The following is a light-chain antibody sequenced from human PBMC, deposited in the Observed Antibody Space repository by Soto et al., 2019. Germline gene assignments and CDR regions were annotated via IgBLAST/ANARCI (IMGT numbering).Light chain of an antibody. CDR3: SSYAGSDVFV. CDR1: SSDVGAYNY. CDR2: EVS. J-gene: IGLJ1*01. V-gene: IGLV2-8*01. Sequence: QSVLTQPPSASGSPGQSVAISRTGTSSDVGAYNYVAWYQQHPGKVPKLMIYEVSKRPSGVPDRFSGSKSGNTASLTVSGLQADDEADYYCSSYAGSDVFVFGTGTKV.